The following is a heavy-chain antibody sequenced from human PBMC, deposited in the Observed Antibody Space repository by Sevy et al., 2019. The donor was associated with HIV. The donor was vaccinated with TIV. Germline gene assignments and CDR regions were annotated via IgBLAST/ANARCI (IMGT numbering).Heavy chain of an antibody. J-gene: IGHJ4*02. V-gene: IGHV3-20*04. CDR3: ARSYCSGGSCYYLHDY. Sequence: GGSLRLSCAASGFTFDDYGMSWVRQAPGKGLEWVSGINWNGGRTGYADSVKGRFTISRDNAKNSLYLQMSSLRAEDTALYYCARSYCSGGSCYYLHDYWGQGTLVTVSS. D-gene: IGHD2-15*01. CDR1: GFTFDDYG. CDR2: INWNGGRT.